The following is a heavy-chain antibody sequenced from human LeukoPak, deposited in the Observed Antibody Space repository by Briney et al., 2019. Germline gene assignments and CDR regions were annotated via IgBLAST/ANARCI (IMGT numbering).Heavy chain of an antibody. Sequence: SETLSLTCTVSGGSIISNYWSRIRQSAGTGLEWIGRIYGSGITDYNPSLRSRVTMSLDTSRKQFSLRLTSVTAADTAVYYCARLKFYDSTGYSPGYYMDVWGKGTTVSVFS. J-gene: IGHJ6*03. CDR3: ARLKFYDSTGYSPGYYMDV. D-gene: IGHD3-22*01. CDR2: IYGSGIT. CDR1: GGSIISNY. V-gene: IGHV4-4*07.